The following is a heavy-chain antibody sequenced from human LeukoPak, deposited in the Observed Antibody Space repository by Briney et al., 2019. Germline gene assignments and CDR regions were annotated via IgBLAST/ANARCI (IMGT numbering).Heavy chain of an antibody. CDR1: GYSFTSYW. CDR2: IYPGDFDT. Sequence: GESLKISCKASGYSFTSYWIGWVRQLPGKGLEWMGIIYPGDFDTRYSPSFQGQVTISADKSISTAYLRWSSLKASDIAMYYCARVSDHYFDYWGQGTLATVSS. J-gene: IGHJ4*02. V-gene: IGHV5-51*01. D-gene: IGHD1-14*01. CDR3: ARVSDHYFDY.